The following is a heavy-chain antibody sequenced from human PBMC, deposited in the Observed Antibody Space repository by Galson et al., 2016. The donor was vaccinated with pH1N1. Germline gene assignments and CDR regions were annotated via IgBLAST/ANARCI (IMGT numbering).Heavy chain of an antibody. CDR1: RFTLSSYG. J-gene: IGHJ4*02. V-gene: IGHV3-30*02. Sequence: SLRLSCAGSRFTLSSYGIHWVRQAPGKGLEWVAFIRFAGDGQIYTDSVKGRFTISRDNSKNTVYLQMDSLRPEDTAVYFCATRHSEDRGDNWGQGTLVTASS. CDR3: ATRHSEDRGDN. CDR2: IRFAGDGQ. D-gene: IGHD3-10*01.